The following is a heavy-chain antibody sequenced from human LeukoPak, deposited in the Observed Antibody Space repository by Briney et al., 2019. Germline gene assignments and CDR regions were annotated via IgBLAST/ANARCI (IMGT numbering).Heavy chain of an antibody. D-gene: IGHD3-10*02. CDR1: GFTFSSYG. Sequence: GSLRLSCAASGFTFSSYGMHWVRQAPGKGLEWVAVISYDGSNKYYADSVKGRFTISRDSGRNSVYLQMSSLTTDDTAFYFCAKELDTMFFDYRGQGALVTASS. J-gene: IGHJ4*02. CDR3: AKELDTMFFDY. V-gene: IGHV3-30*18. CDR2: ISYDGSNK.